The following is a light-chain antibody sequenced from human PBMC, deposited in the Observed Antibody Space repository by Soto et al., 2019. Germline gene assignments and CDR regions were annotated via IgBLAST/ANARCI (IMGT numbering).Light chain of an antibody. J-gene: IGKJ1*01. V-gene: IGKV3-15*01. CDR2: GAS. Sequence: EIVMTQSPATLSVSPGERATLSCRASQSVSSNLAWYQQKLGQAPRLLIYGASTRATGIPARFSGSGSGTEFTLTISSLQSEDFAVYYCQQYINWPQTFGQGTKVEI. CDR3: QQYINWPQT. CDR1: QSVSSN.